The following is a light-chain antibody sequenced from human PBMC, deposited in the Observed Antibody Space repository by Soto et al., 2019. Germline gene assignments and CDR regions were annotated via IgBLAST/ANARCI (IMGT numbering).Light chain of an antibody. CDR2: GAS. V-gene: IGKV3D-15*01. CDR1: QSISRQ. J-gene: IGKJ1*01. Sequence: EMVMTQSPASLSVSPGEKVTLSCRASQSISRQLAWYQQKPGQAPRLLIYGASTRATGIPARFSGSGSGTEFTLTISSLQSEDFAVYYCQQYNYLWTFGQGTKVEIK. CDR3: QQYNYLWT.